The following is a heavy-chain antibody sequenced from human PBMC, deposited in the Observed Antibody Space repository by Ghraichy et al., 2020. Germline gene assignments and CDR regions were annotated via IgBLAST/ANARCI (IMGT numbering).Heavy chain of an antibody. V-gene: IGHV3-23*01. Sequence: GESLNISCAASGFTFSSYAMSWVRQAPGKGLEWVSAISGSGGSTYYADSVKGRFTISRDNSKNTLYLQMNSLRAEDTAVYYCAKDRGWYDSPPGEYWGQGTLVTVSS. CDR1: GFTFSSYA. CDR3: AKDRGWYDSPPGEY. CDR2: ISGSGGST. J-gene: IGHJ4*02. D-gene: IGHD6-19*01.